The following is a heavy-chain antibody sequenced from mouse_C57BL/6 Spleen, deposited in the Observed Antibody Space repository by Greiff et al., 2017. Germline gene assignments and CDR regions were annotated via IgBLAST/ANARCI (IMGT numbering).Heavy chain of an antibody. J-gene: IGHJ1*03. Sequence: QVQLKESGPELVKPGASVKISCKASGYSFTSYYIHWVKQRPGQGLEWIGWIYPGSGNTKYNEKFKGKATLTADTSSSTAYMQLSSLTSEDSAVYYCARSPYGYDGNWYFDVWGTGTTVTVSS. CDR2: IYPGSGNT. D-gene: IGHD2-2*01. V-gene: IGHV1-66*01. CDR1: GYSFTSYY. CDR3: ARSPYGYDGNWYFDV.